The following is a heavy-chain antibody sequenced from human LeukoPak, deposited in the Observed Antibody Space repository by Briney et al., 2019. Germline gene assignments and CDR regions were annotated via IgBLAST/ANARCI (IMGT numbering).Heavy chain of an antibody. Sequence: PGGSLRLSCATSGFTFSSYAMSWVRQAPGKGLEWVSTISDDGDSTYHADSVKGRFTISRDNSKNTLYLQMNSLRAEDTAVYYCAKDSVSPEPAAMFDYWGQGTLVTVSS. CDR3: AKDSVSPEPAAMFDY. J-gene: IGHJ4*02. D-gene: IGHD2-2*01. CDR2: ISDDGDST. V-gene: IGHV3-23*01. CDR1: GFTFSSYA.